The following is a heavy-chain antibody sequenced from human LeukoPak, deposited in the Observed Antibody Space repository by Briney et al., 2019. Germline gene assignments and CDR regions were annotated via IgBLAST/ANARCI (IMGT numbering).Heavy chain of an antibody. CDR3: TTRGSSGGYYFDY. J-gene: IGHJ4*02. V-gene: IGHV3-15*01. CDR1: GFTFSNAW. CDR2: IKSKTDGGTA. Sequence: GRSLRLSCAASGFTFSNAWMSWVRQAPGEGLEWVGRIKSKTDGGTADYAAPVKGRFSISRDDSKNTLDLQMNSLKTEDTAVYYCTTRGSSGGYYFDYWGQGTLVTVPS. D-gene: IGHD2-15*01.